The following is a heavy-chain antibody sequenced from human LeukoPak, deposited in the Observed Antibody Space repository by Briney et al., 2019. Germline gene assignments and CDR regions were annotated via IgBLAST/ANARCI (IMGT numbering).Heavy chain of an antibody. J-gene: IGHJ4*02. V-gene: IGHV1-46*01. CDR3: AREHIRYFDY. CDR2: INPSGGST. CDR1: GYTFTSYY. Sequence: ASVKVSCKASGYTFTSYYMHCVRQAPGQGLEWMGIINPSGGSTSYAQKFQGRVTMTRDTSTSTVYMGLSSLRSEDTAVYYCAREHIRYFDYWGQGTLVTVSS.